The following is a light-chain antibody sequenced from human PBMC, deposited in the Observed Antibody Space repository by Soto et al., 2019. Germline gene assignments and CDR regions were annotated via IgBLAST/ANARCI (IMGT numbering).Light chain of an antibody. CDR1: NSNLGAGYD. J-gene: IGLJ3*02. V-gene: IGLV1-40*01. CDR2: GNR. Sequence: QSVLTQPPSVSGAPGQRVTISFTGNNSNLGAGYDVHWYQQLPGAAPKLVVFGNRNRPSGVPERFSGSKSGTSASLAITGLQAEDEADYYCQAYDYSLTAFVFGGGTKVTVL. CDR3: QAYDYSLTAFV.